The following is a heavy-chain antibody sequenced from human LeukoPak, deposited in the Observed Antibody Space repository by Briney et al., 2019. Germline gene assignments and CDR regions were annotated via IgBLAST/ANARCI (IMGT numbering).Heavy chain of an antibody. V-gene: IGHV1-69*04. CDR3: ATAPVPYSSSWWGD. CDR1: GGTFSSYA. D-gene: IGHD6-13*01. CDR2: IIPILGIA. J-gene: IGHJ4*02. Sequence: SVKVSCKASGGTFSSYAISWVRQAPGQGLEWMGRIIPILGIANYAQKFQGRVTITADKSTSTAYMELSSLRSEDTAVYYCATAPVPYSSSWWGDWGQGTLVTVSS.